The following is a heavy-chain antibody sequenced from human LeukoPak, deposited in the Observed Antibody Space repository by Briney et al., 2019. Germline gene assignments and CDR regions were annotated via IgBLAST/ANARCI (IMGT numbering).Heavy chain of an antibody. Sequence: GESLKISCKASGYSFTTYWIGWVRQMPGKGLEWMGIIYPAGSTAHYSPSFQGQVTISVDKSINIAYLQWSRLKASDTAMYYCARHPKSGYNGYESDYWGQGTLVTVSS. D-gene: IGHD5-12*01. CDR3: ARHPKSGYNGYESDY. CDR1: GYSFTTYW. J-gene: IGHJ4*02. CDR2: IYPAGSTA. V-gene: IGHV5-51*01.